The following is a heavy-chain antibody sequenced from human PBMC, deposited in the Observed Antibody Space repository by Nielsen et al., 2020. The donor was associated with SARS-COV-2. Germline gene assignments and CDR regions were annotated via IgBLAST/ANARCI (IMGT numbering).Heavy chain of an antibody. CDR1: GYTFTSYG. CDR2: ISAYNGNT. D-gene: IGHD3-9*01. CDR3: ARDPPPTQYYDILTGYYTPSYFDY. J-gene: IGHJ4*02. Sequence: ASVKVSCKASGYTFTSYGISWVRQAPGQGLEWMGWISAYNGNTNYAQKLQGRVTMTTDTSTSTAYMELRSPRSDDTAVYYCARDPPPTQYYDILTGYYTPSYFDYWGQGTLVTVSS. V-gene: IGHV1-18*01.